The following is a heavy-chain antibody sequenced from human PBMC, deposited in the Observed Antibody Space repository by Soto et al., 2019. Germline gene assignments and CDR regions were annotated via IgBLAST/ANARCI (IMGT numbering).Heavy chain of an antibody. CDR1: GGSFSGYY. V-gene: IGHV4-34*01. J-gene: IGHJ5*02. D-gene: IGHD2-15*01. CDR3: ARGRPRRYCSGGSCINWFDP. Sequence: SETLSLTCAVYGGSFSGYYWSWIRQPPGKGLEWIGEINHSGSTNYNPSLKSRVTISVDTSKNQFSLKLSSVTAADTAVYYCARGRPRRYCSGGSCINWFDPWGQGTLVTVSS. CDR2: INHSGST.